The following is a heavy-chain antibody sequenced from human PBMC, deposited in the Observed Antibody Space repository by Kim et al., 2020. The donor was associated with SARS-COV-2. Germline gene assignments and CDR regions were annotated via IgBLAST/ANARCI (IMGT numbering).Heavy chain of an antibody. Sequence: GGSLRLSCEMSGFKFERFAVHWVRQPPGKGLEWVSCLSLDSDRIGYADSVKGRFTLSRDKAKDTLYLQMDSLRIDTAFYYCTRDLVPGGADYWGQGTLVT. V-gene: IGHV3-9*01. D-gene: IGHD6-6*01. CDR1: GFKFERFA. CDR3: TRDLVPGGADY. CDR2: LSLDSDRI. J-gene: IGHJ4*02.